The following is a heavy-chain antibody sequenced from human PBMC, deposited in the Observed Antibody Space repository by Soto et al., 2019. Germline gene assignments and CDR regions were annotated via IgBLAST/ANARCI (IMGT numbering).Heavy chain of an antibody. CDR3: AKDSTARFFGAFDI. CDR1: GFTFSSYG. Sequence: GGSLRLSCAASGFTFSSYGMHWVRQAPGKGLEWVAVISYDGSNKYYADSVKGRFTISRDNSKNTLYLQMNSLRAEDTAVYYCAKDSTARFFGAFDIWGQGTMVTVS. CDR2: ISYDGSNK. J-gene: IGHJ3*02. D-gene: IGHD6-6*01. V-gene: IGHV3-30*18.